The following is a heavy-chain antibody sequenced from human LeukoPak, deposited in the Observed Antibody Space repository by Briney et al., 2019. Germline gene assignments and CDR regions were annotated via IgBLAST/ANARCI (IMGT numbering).Heavy chain of an antibody. V-gene: IGHV4-4*02. D-gene: IGHD2-2*01. Sequence: SETLSLTCAVSGGSISSSNWWSWVRQPPGKGLEWIGEIYHSGSTNYNPSLKSRVTISVDKSKNQFSLKLSSVTAADTAVYYCARVGGYCSSTSCYRSFDPWGQGTLVTVPS. CDR2: IYHSGST. J-gene: IGHJ5*02. CDR3: ARVGGYCSSTSCYRSFDP. CDR1: GGSISSSNW.